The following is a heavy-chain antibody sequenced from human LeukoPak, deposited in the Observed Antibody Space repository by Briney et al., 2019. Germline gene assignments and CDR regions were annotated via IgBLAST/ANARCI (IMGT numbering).Heavy chain of an antibody. D-gene: IGHD2-2*01. CDR1: GGSISNYY. CDR2: IYYSGNT. CDR3: ARHQRGSCTSTSCYEFDN. J-gene: IGHJ4*02. V-gene: IGHV4-59*08. Sequence: SETLSLTCTVSGGSISNYYWSWIRQSPEKGLEWIAYIYYSGNTNYNPSLKSRVTISIDTSKNQFSLIPSSVTAADTAVYYCARHQRGSCTSTSCYEFDNWGQGTLVTVSS.